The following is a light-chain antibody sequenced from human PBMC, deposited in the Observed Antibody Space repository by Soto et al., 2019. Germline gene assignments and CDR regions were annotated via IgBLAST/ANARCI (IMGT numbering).Light chain of an antibody. J-gene: IGKJ2*01. CDR1: QTVSSRY. V-gene: IGKV3D-20*01. Sequence: EIVLTQSPATLSVSLGESATLSCGASQTVSSRYLAWYQQRPGLAPRLLMYDASSRAAGIPDRFSGSGSGRVFTLTSSRLEPEDSAVYYCQQYGSSNPYTFGQGTKLEIK. CDR2: DAS. CDR3: QQYGSSNPYT.